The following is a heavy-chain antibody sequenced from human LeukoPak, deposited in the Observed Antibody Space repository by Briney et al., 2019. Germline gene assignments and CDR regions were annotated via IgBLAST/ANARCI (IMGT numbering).Heavy chain of an antibody. D-gene: IGHD6-13*01. CDR3: ARHSAQQQKSDY. V-gene: IGHV5-51*01. CDR1: GSSFTSYW. Sequence: GESLQITCKGSGSSFTSYWIGWVRQMPGKGLEWMGIIYPGDSDTRYSPSFQGQVTISADKSISTAYLQWSSLKASDTAMYYCARHSAQQQKSDYWGQRTLVTVSS. CDR2: IYPGDSDT. J-gene: IGHJ4*02.